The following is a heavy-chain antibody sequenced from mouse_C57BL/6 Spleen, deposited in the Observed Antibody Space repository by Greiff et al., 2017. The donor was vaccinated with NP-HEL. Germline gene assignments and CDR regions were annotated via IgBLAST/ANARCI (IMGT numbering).Heavy chain of an antibody. CDR3: ARDDYSNYGYAMDY. V-gene: IGHV3-5*01. CDR2: IYYSGTI. CDR1: VISITTGNYR. Sequence: EVQLQESGPGLVKPSQTVFLTCTVTVISITTGNYRWSWIRQFPGNKLEWIGYIYYSGTITYNPSLTSRTTITRDTPKNQFFLEMNSLTAEDTATYYCARDDYSNYGYAMDYWGQGTSVTVSS. D-gene: IGHD2-5*01. J-gene: IGHJ4*01.